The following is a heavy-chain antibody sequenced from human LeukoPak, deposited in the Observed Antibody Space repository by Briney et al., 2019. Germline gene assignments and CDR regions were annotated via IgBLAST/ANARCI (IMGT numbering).Heavy chain of an antibody. CDR2: ITGSGGDA. J-gene: IGHJ3*02. CDR3: AKGAAMVTAWGEAFDI. V-gene: IGHV3-23*01. D-gene: IGHD5-18*01. Sequence: LPGGSLRLSCAASGFTFSNYAMNWVRQAPEKGLEWVSSITGSGGDAYYADSVKGRFTISRGNSKNTLYLQMNSLRAEDTAVYYRAKGAAMVTAWGEAFDIWGQGTMVTVSS. CDR1: GFTFSNYA.